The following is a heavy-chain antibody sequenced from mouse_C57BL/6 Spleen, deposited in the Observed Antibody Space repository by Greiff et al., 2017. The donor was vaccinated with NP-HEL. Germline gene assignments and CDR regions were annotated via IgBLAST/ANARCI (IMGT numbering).Heavy chain of an antibody. Sequence: QVQLQQPGAELVKPGASVKLSCKASGYTFTSYWMHWVKQRPGQGLEWIGMIHPNSGSTNYNEKFKSKATLTVDKSSSTAYMQLSSLTSEDSAVYYCAPYDYDGGRFAYWGKGTLVTVSA. CDR2: IHPNSGST. J-gene: IGHJ3*01. D-gene: IGHD2-4*01. CDR1: GYTFTSYW. CDR3: APYDYDGGRFAY. V-gene: IGHV1-64*01.